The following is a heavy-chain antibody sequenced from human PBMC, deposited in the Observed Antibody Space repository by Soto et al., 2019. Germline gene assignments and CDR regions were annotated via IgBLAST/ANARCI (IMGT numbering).Heavy chain of an antibody. Sequence: VGSLRLSCAASGFTFSSYAMSWVRQAPGKGLEWVSAISGSGGSTYYADSVKGRFTISRDNSKNTLYLQMNSLRAEDTAVYYCAKDPNYRSVQPWGQGTLVTVSS. CDR3: AKDPNYRSVQP. D-gene: IGHD4-4*01. V-gene: IGHV3-23*01. CDR1: GFTFSSYA. J-gene: IGHJ5*02. CDR2: ISGSGGST.